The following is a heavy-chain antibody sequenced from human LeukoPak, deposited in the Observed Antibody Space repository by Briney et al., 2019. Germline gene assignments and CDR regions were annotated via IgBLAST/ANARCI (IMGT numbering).Heavy chain of an antibody. V-gene: IGHV3-53*04. Sequence: GGSLRLSCAASGFTVSSNYMSWVRQAPGKGLEWVSVIYSCGSTYYADSVKGRFTISRHNSKNTLYLQMNSLRAEDTAVYYCACRTGTHHDAFDIWGQGTMVSVSS. CDR3: ACRTGTHHDAFDI. CDR2: IYSCGST. CDR1: GFTVSSNY. J-gene: IGHJ3*02. D-gene: IGHD3-10*01.